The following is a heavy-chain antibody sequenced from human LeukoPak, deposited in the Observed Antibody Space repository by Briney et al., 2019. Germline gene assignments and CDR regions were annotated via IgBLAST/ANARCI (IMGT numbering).Heavy chain of an antibody. CDR1: GFIFDEYA. J-gene: IGHJ4*02. D-gene: IGHD5-18*01. CDR3: VKDKYANIYGLFEY. V-gene: IGHV3-9*01. CDR2: ITWNSGHL. Sequence: PGGSLRLSCAASGFIFDEYAMHWVRQGPGKGLEGVSLITWNSGHLVYADSVKGRFTISRDNAKKSLDLHMSNVTPEDTALYYCVKDKYANIYGLFEYWGQGTLVTVSS.